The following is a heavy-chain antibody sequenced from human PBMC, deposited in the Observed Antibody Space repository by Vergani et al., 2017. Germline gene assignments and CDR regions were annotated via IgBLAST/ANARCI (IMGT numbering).Heavy chain of an antibody. D-gene: IGHD3-9*01. V-gene: IGHV3-74*03. CDR2: IKSDGSIT. Sequence: ETYLVQSGGGQVNLGGSLRLSCAASGFSFNSYCMHWVRQVPGKGLLWVSRIKSDGSITAYADSMKGRFTISRDNTKNTLYQQMNSLRVEDTCVYYCARARCIETCYMSNWLDSWGQGTLVTVSS. CDR3: ARARCIETCYMSNWLDS. J-gene: IGHJ5*01. CDR1: GFSFNSYC.